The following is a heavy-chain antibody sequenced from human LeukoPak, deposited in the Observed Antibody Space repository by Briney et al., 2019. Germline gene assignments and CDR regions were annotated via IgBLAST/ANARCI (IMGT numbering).Heavy chain of an antibody. Sequence: AASVKVSCKASGYTFTSYDIQWVRQAPGQGLEWMGWINFYNGNIDYAQKLQGRVTMTTDTSTSTAYMELRSLRSDDTAVYHCARVGDILTGYPYYFDYWGQGTLVTVSS. J-gene: IGHJ4*02. D-gene: IGHD3-9*01. CDR3: ARVGDILTGYPYYFDY. CDR1: GYTFTSYD. CDR2: INFYNGNI. V-gene: IGHV1-18*01.